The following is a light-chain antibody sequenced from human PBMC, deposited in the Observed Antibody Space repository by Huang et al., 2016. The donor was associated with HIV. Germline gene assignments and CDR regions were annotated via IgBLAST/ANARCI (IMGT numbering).Light chain of an antibody. CDR2: GAS. CDR3: QQYSNWPPLT. Sequence: EIVMTQSPATLSVSPGERVTLSCRASQSVTNNLAWYQQKPGQAPRLLIYGASTRATGFPARFSGSGSGTDFTLTISSLQSEDFGLYFCQQYSNWPPLTFGQGTRLETK. V-gene: IGKV3-15*01. CDR1: QSVTNN. J-gene: IGKJ5*01.